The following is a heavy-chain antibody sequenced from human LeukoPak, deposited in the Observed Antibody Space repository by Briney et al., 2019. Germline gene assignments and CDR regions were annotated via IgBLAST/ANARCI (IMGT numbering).Heavy chain of an antibody. V-gene: IGHV3-30-3*01. CDR2: ISYDGSNK. J-gene: IGHJ6*02. Sequence: GGSLRLSCAASGFTFSSYAIHWVRQAPGKGLEWVAVISYDGSNKYYADSVKGRFTISRDNSKNTLYLQMNSLRAEDTAVYYCARDPVRTPTYAYYYYGMDVWGQGTTVTVSS. CDR3: ARDPVRTPTYAYYYYGMDV. CDR1: GFTFSSYA.